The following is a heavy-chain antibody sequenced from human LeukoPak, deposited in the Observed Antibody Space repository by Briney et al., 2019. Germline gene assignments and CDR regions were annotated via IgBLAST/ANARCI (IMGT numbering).Heavy chain of an antibody. CDR1: GYSFTNYY. CDR3: ARVLGYCSSTSCYRGYYYYGMDV. J-gene: IGHJ6*02. CDR2: INPSGGGT. V-gene: IGHV1-46*01. D-gene: IGHD2-2*01. Sequence: APVKVSCKASGYSFTNYYIHWVRQAPGQGPEWMGIINPSGGGTTYAPKFQGRVTMTKDTSTSTVYMVLSSLGSADTAVYYCARVLGYCSSTSCYRGYYYYGMDVWGQGTTVTVSS.